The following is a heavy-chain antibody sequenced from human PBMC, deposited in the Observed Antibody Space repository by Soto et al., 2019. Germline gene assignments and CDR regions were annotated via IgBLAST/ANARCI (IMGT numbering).Heavy chain of an antibody. CDR1: GVSLTTNNW. V-gene: IGHV4-4*02. CDR3: ARGGYCSGGSCSGWFDS. CDR2: IYQTGNT. D-gene: IGHD2-15*01. Sequence: QVQLQESGPGLVKPSETLSLTCAVSGVSLTTNNWWTWVRQAPGKGLEWVGEIYQTGNTNYNPSLNRRVIASLDKSKNQFFLKLTSVTAADTAIYYCARGGYCSGGSCSGWFDSWGQGPLVTVSS. J-gene: IGHJ5*01.